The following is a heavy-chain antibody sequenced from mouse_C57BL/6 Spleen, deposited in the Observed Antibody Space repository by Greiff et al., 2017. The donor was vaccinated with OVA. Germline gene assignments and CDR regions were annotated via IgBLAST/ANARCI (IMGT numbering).Heavy chain of an antibody. CDR1: GYTFTDYN. J-gene: IGHJ4*01. CDR2: INPNNGGT. Sequence: EVQLQQSGPELVKPGASVKIPCKASGYTFTDYNMDWVKQSHGKSLEWIGDINPNNGGTIYNQKFKGKATLTVDKSSSTAYMELRSLTSEDTAVYYCARMVFYYDYDDYAMDYWGQGTSVTVSS. CDR3: ARMVFYYDYDDYAMDY. V-gene: IGHV1-18*01. D-gene: IGHD2-4*01.